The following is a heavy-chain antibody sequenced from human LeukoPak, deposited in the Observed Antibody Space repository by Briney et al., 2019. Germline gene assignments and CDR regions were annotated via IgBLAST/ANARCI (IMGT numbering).Heavy chain of an antibody. V-gene: IGHV1-2*02. Sequence: ASVKVSCKASGYTFTSYYMHWVRQAPGQGLEWMGWINPNSGGTNYAQKFQGRVTMTRDTSISTAYMELSRLRSDDTAVYYCARTTYPQDAFDIWGQGTMVTVSS. J-gene: IGHJ3*02. CDR1: GYTFTSYY. CDR2: INPNSGGT. D-gene: IGHD1-1*01. CDR3: ARTTYPQDAFDI.